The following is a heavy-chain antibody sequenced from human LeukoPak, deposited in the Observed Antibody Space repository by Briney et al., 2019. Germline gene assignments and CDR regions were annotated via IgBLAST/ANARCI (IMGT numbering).Heavy chain of an antibody. CDR1: GFTFSSYE. CDR3: ARGDTAMATAY. J-gene: IGHJ4*02. D-gene: IGHD5-18*01. CDR2: ISSSGSTI. Sequence: GGSLRLSCAASGFTFSSYEMNWVRQAPGKGLEWVSYISSSGSTIYYADSVKGRFTISRDNAKNSLYLQMNSPRAEDTAVYYCARGDTAMATAYWGQGNLVTVSS. V-gene: IGHV3-48*03.